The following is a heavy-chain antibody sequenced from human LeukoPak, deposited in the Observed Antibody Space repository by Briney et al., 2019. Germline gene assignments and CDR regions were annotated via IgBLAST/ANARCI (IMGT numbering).Heavy chain of an antibody. CDR2: ISSSSSYI. V-gene: IGHV3-21*01. Sequence: GGSLRLSCAASGFTFSSYSMSWVRQAPGKGLEWVSSISSSSSYIYYADSVKGRFTISRDNAKNSLYLQMNSLRAEDTAVYYCARTNRGIAVAGAGLRTGWFDPWGQGTLVTVSS. CDR1: GFTFSSYS. D-gene: IGHD6-19*01. J-gene: IGHJ5*02. CDR3: ARTNRGIAVAGAGLRTGWFDP.